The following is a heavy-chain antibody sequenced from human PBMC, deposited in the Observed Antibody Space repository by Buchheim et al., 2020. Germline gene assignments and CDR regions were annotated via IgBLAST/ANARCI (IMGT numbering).Heavy chain of an antibody. CDR2: ISYDGSNK. CDR3: AKERSYYFDY. Sequence: QVQLVESGGGVVQPGRSLRLSCAASGFTFSSYGMHWVRQAPGKGLEWVAVISYDGSNKYYDDSVKGRFTISRDNSKNTLYLQMNSLRAEDTAVYYCAKERSYYFDYWGQGTL. J-gene: IGHJ4*02. CDR1: GFTFSSYG. V-gene: IGHV3-30*18.